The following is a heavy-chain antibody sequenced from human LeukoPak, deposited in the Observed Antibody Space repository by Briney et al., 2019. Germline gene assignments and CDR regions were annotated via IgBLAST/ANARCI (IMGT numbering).Heavy chain of an antibody. CDR2: INRSGST. J-gene: IGHJ6*02. Sequence: SETLCLTCAASGGTFSGYYWSWIRQPPGKGLEWIGEINRSGSTNYNPDLKSRVTISVDTSKNQFSLKLSSVTAADTAVYYCARGRCLGQTAMALHDYYYGMDVWGQGTTVTVSS. D-gene: IGHD5-18*01. CDR1: GGTFSGYY. CDR3: ARGRCLGQTAMALHDYYYGMDV. V-gene: IGHV4-34*01.